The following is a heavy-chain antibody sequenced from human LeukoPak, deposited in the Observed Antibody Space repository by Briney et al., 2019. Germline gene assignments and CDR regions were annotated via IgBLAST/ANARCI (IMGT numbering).Heavy chain of an antibody. Sequence: VASVKVSCKASGYIFTGYYMHWVRQAPGQGLEWMGWINPNSGDTNYAQKFQGRVTMTRDTSISTAYMELRRLRSDDTAVYYCARVRYRLAETYIDYWGQGTLVTVSS. CDR2: INPNSGDT. V-gene: IGHV1-2*02. CDR3: ARVRYRLAETYIDY. J-gene: IGHJ4*02. D-gene: IGHD3-16*01. CDR1: GYIFTGYY.